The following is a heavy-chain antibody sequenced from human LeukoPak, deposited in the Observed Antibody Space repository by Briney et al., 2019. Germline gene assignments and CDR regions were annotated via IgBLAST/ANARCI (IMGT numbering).Heavy chain of an antibody. J-gene: IGHJ6*03. Sequence: ASVKVSCKASGYTFTSYGISWVRQAPGQGLEWMGWISAYNGNTNYAQKLQGRVTMTTDTSTSTAYMELRSLRSDDTAVYYCARDSYGGYYYYYMDVWGKGTTVTVSS. CDR3: ARDSYGGYYYYYMDV. D-gene: IGHD3-16*01. CDR1: GYTFTSYG. CDR2: ISAYNGNT. V-gene: IGHV1-18*01.